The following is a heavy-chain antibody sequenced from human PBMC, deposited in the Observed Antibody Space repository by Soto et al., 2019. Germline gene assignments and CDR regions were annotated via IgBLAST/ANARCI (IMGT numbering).Heavy chain of an antibody. CDR1: GFSLSTSGVG. CDR3: ARVRPTASFDY. CDR2: IYWDDDK. Sequence: QITLKESGPTLVKPTQTLTLTCTFSGFSLSTSGVGVGWIRQPPGKALEWLALIYWDDDKRYSPSLNSTLTITKDTSKNQVVLTMTNVDPVDTATYYCARVRPTASFDYWGQGALVTVSS. J-gene: IGHJ4*02. D-gene: IGHD1-1*01. V-gene: IGHV2-5*02.